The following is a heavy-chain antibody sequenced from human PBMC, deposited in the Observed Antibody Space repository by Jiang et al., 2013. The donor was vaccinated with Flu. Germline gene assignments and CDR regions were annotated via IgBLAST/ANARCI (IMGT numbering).Heavy chain of an antibody. CDR3: ARGGYPMAVVVLGVFYFDN. CDR1: GVTFRNYA. Sequence: QLLESGGGLVQPGGSLRLSCAASGVTFRNYAMNWVRQAPGKGLEWVSYISSRGNTIYYADSVKGRFTISRDNAKNSLHLQMNSLRAEDTAVYFCARGGYPMAVVVLGVFYFDNWGQGTLVTVSS. V-gene: IGHV3-48*03. J-gene: IGHJ4*02. D-gene: IGHD3-22*01. CDR2: ISSRGNTI.